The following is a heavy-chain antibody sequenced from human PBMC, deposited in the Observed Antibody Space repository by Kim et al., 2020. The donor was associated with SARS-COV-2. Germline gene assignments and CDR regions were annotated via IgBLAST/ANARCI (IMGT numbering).Heavy chain of an antibody. CDR2: IYPGDSDT. J-gene: IGHJ4*02. D-gene: IGHD6-19*01. V-gene: IGHV5-51*01. CDR3: AIPLIVAGTEGYFDY. Sequence: GESLKISCKGSGYSFTSYWIGWVRQMPGKGLEWMGIIYPGDSDTRYSPSFQGQVTISADKSISTAYLQWSSLKASDTAMYYCAIPLIVAGTEGYFDYWGQGTLVTVSS. CDR1: GYSFTSYW.